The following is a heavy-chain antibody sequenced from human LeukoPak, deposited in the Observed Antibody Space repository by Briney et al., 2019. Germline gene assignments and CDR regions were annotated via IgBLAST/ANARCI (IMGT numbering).Heavy chain of an antibody. CDR3: ARDFLHLGG. V-gene: IGHV3-66*01. D-gene: IGHD3-16*01. CDR2: IYSGGST. J-gene: IGHJ3*01. Sequence: PGGSLRLSCAASEFSVGSNYMTWVRQAPGKGLEWVSVIYSGGSTYYADSVKGRFTISRDNAKNTLYLQMSSLRAEDTAVYYCARDFLHLGGWGQGTMVTVSS. CDR1: EFSVGSNY.